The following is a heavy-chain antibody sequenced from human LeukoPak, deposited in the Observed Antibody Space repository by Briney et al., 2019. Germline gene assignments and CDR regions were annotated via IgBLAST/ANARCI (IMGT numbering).Heavy chain of an antibody. Sequence: SVKVSCKASGGTFSSYAISWVRQAPGQGLEWMGGIIPIFGTANYAQKFQGRVTITADESTSTAYMELRSLRSDDTAVYYCARDRDCSSTSCYSRWWDYWGQGTLVTVSS. CDR3: ARDRDCSSTSCYSRWWDY. CDR2: IIPIFGTA. CDR1: GGTFSSYA. J-gene: IGHJ4*02. D-gene: IGHD2-2*02. V-gene: IGHV1-69*13.